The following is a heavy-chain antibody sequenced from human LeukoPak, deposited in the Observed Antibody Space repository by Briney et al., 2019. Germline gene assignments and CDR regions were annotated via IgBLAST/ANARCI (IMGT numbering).Heavy chain of an antibody. V-gene: IGHV4-34*01. CDR3: ARRRRYGGNRGKAEHYYYMDV. Sequence: SETLSLTCAVYGGSFSGYYWSWIRQPPGKGLEWIGEINHGGSTNYNPSLKSRVTISVDTSKNQFSLKLSSVTAADTAVYYCARRRRYGGNRGKAEHYYYMDVWGEGTTVTISS. J-gene: IGHJ6*03. CDR1: GGSFSGYY. D-gene: IGHD4-23*01. CDR2: INHGGST.